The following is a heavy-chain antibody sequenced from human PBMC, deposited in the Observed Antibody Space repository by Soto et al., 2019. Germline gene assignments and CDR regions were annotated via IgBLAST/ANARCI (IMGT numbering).Heavy chain of an antibody. CDR2: IYYSGST. V-gene: IGHV4-59*01. CDR1: GGSISSYY. J-gene: IGHJ4*02. Sequence: PSETLSLTCTVSGGSISSYYWSWIRQPPGKGLEWIGYIYYSGSTNYNPSLKSRVTISVDTSKNQFSLKLSSVTAADTAVYYCARGVRSAANQYYFDYWGQGTLVTVSS. CDR3: ARGVRSAANQYYFDY. D-gene: IGHD2-2*01.